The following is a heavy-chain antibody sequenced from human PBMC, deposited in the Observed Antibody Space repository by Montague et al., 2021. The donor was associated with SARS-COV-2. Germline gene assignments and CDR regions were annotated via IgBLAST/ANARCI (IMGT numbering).Heavy chain of an antibody. CDR3: ARWDPQTLTVISLRGKSANDY. D-gene: IGHD4-11*01. CDR2: INDRGVTNY. J-gene: IGHJ4*02. V-gene: IGHV4-34*01. CDR1: GESFSGSF. Sequence: SETLSLTCAVYGESFSGSFWSWIRQPPGKGLEWIAEINDRGVTNYNYNPSLRSRVTISADTSKNQFSPKLRSVTAADTAVYYCARWDPQTLTVISLRGKSANDYWGQGTLVTVSS.